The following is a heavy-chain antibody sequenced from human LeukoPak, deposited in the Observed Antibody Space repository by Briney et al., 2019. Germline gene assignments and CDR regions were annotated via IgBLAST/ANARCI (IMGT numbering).Heavy chain of an antibody. Sequence: GGALRVSCVGSRFTFSSYIMNWVRQAPGKGLEGVSSISSSGSYIYYADAVKGRFNISRDNAKNSLYLQMNSLRAEDTVVYYCARAPGYDSSGYWLGYYYYYMDVWGKGTTVTVSS. V-gene: IGHV3-21*01. CDR3: ARAPGYDSSGYWLGYYYYYMDV. D-gene: IGHD3-22*01. J-gene: IGHJ6*03. CDR2: ISSSGSYI. CDR1: RFTFSSYI.